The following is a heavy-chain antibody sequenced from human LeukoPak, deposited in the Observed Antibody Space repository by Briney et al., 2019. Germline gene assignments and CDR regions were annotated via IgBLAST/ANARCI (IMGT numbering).Heavy chain of an antibody. D-gene: IGHD2-2*01. Sequence: GRSLRLSCAASGFTFSSYGMHWVRQAPGKGLEWVAVISYDGSNKYYADSVKGRFTISRDNSKSTLYLQMNSLRAEDTAVYYCATYCSSTSCLDYWGQGTLVTVSS. CDR3: ATYCSSTSCLDY. CDR1: GFTFSSYG. J-gene: IGHJ4*02. V-gene: IGHV3-30*03. CDR2: ISYDGSNK.